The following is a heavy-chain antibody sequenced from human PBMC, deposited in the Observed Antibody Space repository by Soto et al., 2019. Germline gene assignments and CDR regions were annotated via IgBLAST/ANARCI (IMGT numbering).Heavy chain of an antibody. V-gene: IGHV4-4*02. D-gene: IGHD2-2*01. CDR2: IYHSGST. J-gene: IGHJ6*03. CDR3: ARVGTSYYYYYMDV. Sequence: PSETLSLTCAVSSGSISSSNWWSWVRQPPGKGLEWIGEIYHSGSTNYNPSLKSRVTISVDKSKNQFSLKLSPVTAADTAVYYCARVGTSYYYYYMDVWGKGTTVTVSS. CDR1: SGSISSSNW.